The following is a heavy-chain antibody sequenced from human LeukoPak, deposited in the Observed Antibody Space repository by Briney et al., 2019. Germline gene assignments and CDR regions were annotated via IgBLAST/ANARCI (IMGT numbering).Heavy chain of an antibody. Sequence: PGGSLRLSCAASGFTFSSYAMSWVRQAPGKGLEWVSGISGSGGDTYYADSVKGRFTISRDNSKNTLYLQMNSLRAEDTAVYYCASPVEMATITAIDYWGRGTLVTVSS. CDR1: GFTFSSYA. CDR2: ISGSGGDT. V-gene: IGHV3-23*01. J-gene: IGHJ4*02. CDR3: ASPVEMATITAIDY. D-gene: IGHD5-24*01.